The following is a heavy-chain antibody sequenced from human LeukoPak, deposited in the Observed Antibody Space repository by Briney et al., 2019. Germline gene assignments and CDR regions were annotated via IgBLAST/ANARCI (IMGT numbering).Heavy chain of an antibody. CDR1: GGSISSGGYS. V-gene: IGHV4-30-4*07. Sequence: PSETLSLTCTVSGGSISSGGYSWSWIRQPPGKGLEWIGYIYYSGSTYYNPSLKSRVTISVDTSKNQFSLKLSSVTAADTAVYYCASREEEVDYFDYWGQGTLVTVSS. J-gene: IGHJ4*02. CDR2: IYYSGST. D-gene: IGHD2-15*01. CDR3: ASREEEVDYFDY.